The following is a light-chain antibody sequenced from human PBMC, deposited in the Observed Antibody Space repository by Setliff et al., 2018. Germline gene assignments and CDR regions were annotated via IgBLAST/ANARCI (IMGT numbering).Light chain of an antibody. CDR1: SSDVGGYNY. J-gene: IGLJ1*01. V-gene: IGLV2-8*01. Sequence: LTQPPSASGSPGQSVTISCTGTSSDVGGYNYVSWYQQHPGKAPKLMIYEVSKRPSGVPDRFSGSKSGNTASLTVSGLQAEDEADYYCSSYAGSNNFVFGTGTRSPS. CDR3: SSYAGSNNFV. CDR2: EVS.